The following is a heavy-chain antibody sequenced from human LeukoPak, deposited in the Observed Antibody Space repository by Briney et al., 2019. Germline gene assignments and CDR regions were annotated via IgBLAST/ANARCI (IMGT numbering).Heavy chain of an antibody. CDR2: ISYDGTET. Sequence: PGRSLRLSCAASGFIFSDYGMHWVRQAPGKGLEWVAVISYDGTETYYADFGKGRFTISRDNSKNTLYLQMNSLRAEDTAVYYCASTMVRGVMVDAFDIWGQGTMVTVSS. D-gene: IGHD3-10*01. V-gene: IGHV3-30*03. CDR3: ASTMVRGVMVDAFDI. J-gene: IGHJ3*02. CDR1: GFIFSDYG.